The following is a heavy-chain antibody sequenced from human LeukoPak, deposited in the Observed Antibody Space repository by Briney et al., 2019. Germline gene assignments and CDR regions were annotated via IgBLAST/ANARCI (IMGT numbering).Heavy chain of an antibody. D-gene: IGHD6-13*01. Sequence: ASVKVSCKASGYTFTSYYMHWVRQAPGQGLEWMGWISAYNGNTNYAQKLQGRVTMTADTSTSTAYMELRSLRSDDTAVYYCARFRQQLDYFDYWGQGTLVTVSS. J-gene: IGHJ4*02. CDR3: ARFRQQLDYFDY. V-gene: IGHV1-18*04. CDR2: ISAYNGNT. CDR1: GYTFTSYY.